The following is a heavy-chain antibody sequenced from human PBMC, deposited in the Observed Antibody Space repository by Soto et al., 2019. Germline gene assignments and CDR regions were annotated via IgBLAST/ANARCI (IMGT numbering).Heavy chain of an antibody. V-gene: IGHV2-5*02. CDR3: AHTPGYYGSGSFDS. D-gene: IGHD3-10*01. J-gene: IGHJ4*02. CDR1: GFSLSTSGVG. Sequence: QITLKEYGPTLVKPTQTLTLTCTFSGFSLSTSGVGVGWIRQPPGKALEWLALIYWDDDKRYSPSLKSRLTITKDTSKNQMVLTMTNMDPVETATYYCAHTPGYYGSGSFDSWGQGTLVTVST. CDR2: IYWDDDK.